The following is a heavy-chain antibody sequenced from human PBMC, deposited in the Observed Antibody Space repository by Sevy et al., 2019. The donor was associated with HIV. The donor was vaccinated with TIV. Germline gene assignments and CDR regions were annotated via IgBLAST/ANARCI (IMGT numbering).Heavy chain of an antibody. CDR3: ARGPGSSWYYFDY. V-gene: IGHV3-11*01. CDR2: ISSSGSTI. D-gene: IGHD6-13*01. Sequence: GGSLRLSCAASGFTFSDYYMSWIRQAPGKGLEWVSYISSSGSTIYYADSVKGRFTISRDNVMNSLYLQMNSLRAEDTAVYYCARGPGSSWYYFDYWGQGTLVTVSS. CDR1: GFTFSDYY. J-gene: IGHJ4*02.